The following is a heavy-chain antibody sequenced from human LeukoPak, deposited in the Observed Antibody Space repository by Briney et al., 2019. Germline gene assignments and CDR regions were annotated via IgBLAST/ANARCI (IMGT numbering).Heavy chain of an antibody. CDR1: GFTFSSYA. Sequence: GGSLRLSCAASGFTFSSYAMSWVRQAPGKGLEWVSAISGSGGSTYYADSVKGRFTISRDNSKNMLYLQMNSLRAEDTAVYYCALYCSSTSCYSDYWGQGTLVTVSS. D-gene: IGHD2-2*01. J-gene: IGHJ4*02. CDR3: ALYCSSTSCYSDY. CDR2: ISGSGGST. V-gene: IGHV3-23*01.